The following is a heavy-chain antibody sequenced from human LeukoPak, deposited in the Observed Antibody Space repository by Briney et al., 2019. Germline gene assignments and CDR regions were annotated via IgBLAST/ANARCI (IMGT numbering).Heavy chain of an antibody. D-gene: IGHD4-23*01. J-gene: IGHJ6*02. CDR2: INPNSGGT. Sequence: ASVKVSCKASGCTFTGYYMHWVRQAPGQGLEWMGWINPNSGGTNYAQKFQGRVTMTRDTSISTAYMELSRLRSDDTAVYYCARDTRWNYYYYGMDVWGQGTTVTVSS. CDR1: GCTFTGYY. CDR3: ARDTRWNYYYYGMDV. V-gene: IGHV1-2*02.